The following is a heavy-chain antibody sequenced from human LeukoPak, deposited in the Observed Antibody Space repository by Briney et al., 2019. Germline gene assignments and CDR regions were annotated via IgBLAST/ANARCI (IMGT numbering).Heavy chain of an antibody. V-gene: IGHV1-69*01. J-gene: IGHJ4*02. D-gene: IGHD3-10*01. CDR2: IIPIFGTA. CDR3: AREDYGSGSYYNGPFDY. Sequence: SVKVSCKASGGTFSSYAISWVRRAPGQGLEWMGGIIPIFGTANYAQKFQGRVTITADESTSTAYMELSSLRSEDTAVYYCAREDYGSGSYYNGPFDYWGQGTLVTVSS. CDR1: GGTFSSYA.